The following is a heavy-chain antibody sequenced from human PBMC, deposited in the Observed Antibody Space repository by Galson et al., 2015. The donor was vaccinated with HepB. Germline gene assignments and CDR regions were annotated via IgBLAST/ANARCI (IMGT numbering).Heavy chain of an antibody. CDR1: GFTFSSSG. J-gene: IGHJ4*02. V-gene: IGHV3-30*18. Sequence: SLRLSCAASGFTFSSSGMHWVRQAPGKGLEWVAVISYDGSNKYYADSVKGRFTISRDNSKNTLYLQMNSLRAEDTAVYYCAKDRGRITIFGVVITGFDYWGQGTLVTVSS. CDR2: ISYDGSNK. CDR3: AKDRGRITIFGVVITGFDY. D-gene: IGHD3-3*01.